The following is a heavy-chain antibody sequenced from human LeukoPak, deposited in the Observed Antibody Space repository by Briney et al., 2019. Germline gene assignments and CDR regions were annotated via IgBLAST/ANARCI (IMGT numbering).Heavy chain of an antibody. J-gene: IGHJ6*03. CDR2: IRYDGSNK. V-gene: IGHV3-30*02. CDR3: ARLKWEHPDYYYYYMDV. D-gene: IGHD1-26*01. Sequence: RGSLRLSCAASGFTFSSYGMHWVRQAPGKGLEWVAFIRYDGSNKYYADSVKGRFTISRDNSKNTLYLQMNSLRAEDTAVYYCARLKWEHPDYYYYYMDVWGKGTTVTVSS. CDR1: GFTFSSYG.